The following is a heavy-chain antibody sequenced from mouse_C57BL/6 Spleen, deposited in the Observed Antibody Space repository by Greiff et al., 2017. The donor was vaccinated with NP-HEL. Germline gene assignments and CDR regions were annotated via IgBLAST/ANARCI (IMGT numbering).Heavy chain of an antibody. J-gene: IGHJ4*01. CDR1: GYAFTNYL. Sequence: QVQLQQSGAELVRPGTSVKVSCKASGYAFTNYLIEWVKQRPGQGLEWIGVINPGSGGTNYNEKFKGKATLTADKSSSTDYMQLSSLTSEDSAVYFCARYAYYAMDDWGQGTSVTVSS. CDR3: ARYAYYAMDD. V-gene: IGHV1-54*01. D-gene: IGHD6-5*01. CDR2: INPGSGGT.